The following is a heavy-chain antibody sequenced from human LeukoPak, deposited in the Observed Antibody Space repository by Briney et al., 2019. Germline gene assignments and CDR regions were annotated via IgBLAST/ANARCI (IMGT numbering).Heavy chain of an antibody. D-gene: IGHD3-16*01. V-gene: IGHV4-34*01. CDR3: ARGWGGFDS. Sequence: PSETLSLTCGVHGGSFSGYYCNWIRQSPGKGLEWIGRINHNGKTNYNPSLKSRVTISVDTSKNQFSLTLTSVTAADTAVYFCARGWGGFDSWGQGTLVTVSS. CDR1: GGSFSGYY. CDR2: INHNGKT. J-gene: IGHJ5*01.